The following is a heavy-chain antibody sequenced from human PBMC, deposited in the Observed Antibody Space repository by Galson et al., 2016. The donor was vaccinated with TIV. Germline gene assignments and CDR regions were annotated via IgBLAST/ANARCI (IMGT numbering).Heavy chain of an antibody. Sequence: VKVSCKVSGYNFTDYYLHWMQQAPGKGFEWMGHVDPEDGQTKYAPKFQGRGTMSADTSTDTAYMELTSLRSEDTAIYFCTTVRLRGSGGMDVWGQGTTVIVSS. CDR2: VDPEDGQT. J-gene: IGHJ6*02. D-gene: IGHD2-8*01. CDR1: GYNFTDYY. V-gene: IGHV1-69-2*01. CDR3: TTVRLRGSGGMDV.